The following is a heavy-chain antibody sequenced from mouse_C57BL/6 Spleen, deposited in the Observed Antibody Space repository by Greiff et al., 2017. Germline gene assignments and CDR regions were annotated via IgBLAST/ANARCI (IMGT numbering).Heavy chain of an antibody. CDR2: IYPSDSET. CDR3: ARKGDYGSPDWYFDV. J-gene: IGHJ1*03. D-gene: IGHD1-1*01. V-gene: IGHV1-61*01. CDR1: GYTFTSYW. Sequence: QVQLQQPGAELVRPGSSVKLSCKASGYTFTSYWMDWVKQRPGQGLEWIGNIYPSDSETHYNQKFKDKATLTVDKSSSTAYMQLSSLTSEDSAVYYCARKGDYGSPDWYFDVWGTGTTVTVSS.